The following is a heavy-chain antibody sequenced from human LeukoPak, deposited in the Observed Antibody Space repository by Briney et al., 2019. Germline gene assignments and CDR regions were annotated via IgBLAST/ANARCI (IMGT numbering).Heavy chain of an antibody. CDR2: IYHSGST. CDR3: ARASGGSNFDY. J-gene: IGHJ4*02. D-gene: IGHD3-10*01. CDR1: GXSINSGDFY. V-gene: IGHV4-30-2*01. Sequence: SETLSLTWTVSGXSINSGDFYWTWIRQPPGKGLEWIGYIYHSGSTYYNPSLKSRVTISVDRSKNQFSLKLSSVTAADTAVYYCARASGGSNFDYWGQGTLVTVSS.